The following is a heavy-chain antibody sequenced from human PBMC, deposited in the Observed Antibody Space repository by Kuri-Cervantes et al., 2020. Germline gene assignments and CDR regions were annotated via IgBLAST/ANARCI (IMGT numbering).Heavy chain of an antibody. Sequence: SETLSLTCTVSSYSISNGYYWGWIRQPPGKGLEWIGSIYHSGSTYYNPSLKSRVTIPVDTSKNQFSLKLSSVTAADTAVYYCAWGDGMDVWGQGTTVTVSS. CDR1: SYSISNGYY. CDR3: AWGDGMDV. D-gene: IGHD3-16*01. V-gene: IGHV4-38-2*02. J-gene: IGHJ6*02. CDR2: IYHSGST.